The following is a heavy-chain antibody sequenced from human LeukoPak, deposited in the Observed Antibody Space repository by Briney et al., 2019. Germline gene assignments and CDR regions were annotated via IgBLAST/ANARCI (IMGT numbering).Heavy chain of an antibody. Sequence: SETLSLTCTVSGDSINTYYWSWIRQPPGKGLEWIGYIYYRVTSDYNPSLKSRVTMSVDMSTSQISLKLSSVTAADTAVYYCARAVGGDGSGSLWGPGTLVTVSS. CDR2: IYYRVTS. CDR3: ARAVGGDGSGSL. V-gene: IGHV4-59*01. D-gene: IGHD3-10*01. CDR1: GDSINTYY. J-gene: IGHJ4*02.